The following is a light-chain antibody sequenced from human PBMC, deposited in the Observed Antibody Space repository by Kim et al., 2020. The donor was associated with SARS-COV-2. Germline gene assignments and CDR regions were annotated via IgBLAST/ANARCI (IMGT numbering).Light chain of an antibody. Sequence: ATGEGRLPLPCRAGEYMGIWLAWYEQRPGSSPSVLSYLESTIEGGVQVRLSGIGSGTEFSLSITRLQPDDFATYYCEHYSRFPYTLGQETKLEI. V-gene: IGKV1-5*03. CDR3: EHYSRFPYT. J-gene: IGKJ2*01. CDR2: LES. CDR1: EYMGIW.